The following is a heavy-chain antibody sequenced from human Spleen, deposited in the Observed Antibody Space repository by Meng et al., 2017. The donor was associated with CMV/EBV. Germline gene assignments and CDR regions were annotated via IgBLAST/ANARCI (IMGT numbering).Heavy chain of an antibody. CDR1: GFNFNNYG. Sequence: LSLTCAASGFNFNNYGMHWVRQAPGKGLEWVAFIRHDGSDEHYADSLKGRFTISRDSSRNNLYLQMNSLRSEDTAVYYCAKDYQSSAGWNFDFWGQGTLVTVSS. CDR2: IRHDGSDE. V-gene: IGHV3-30*02. J-gene: IGHJ4*02. D-gene: IGHD6-19*01. CDR3: AKDYQSSAGWNFDF.